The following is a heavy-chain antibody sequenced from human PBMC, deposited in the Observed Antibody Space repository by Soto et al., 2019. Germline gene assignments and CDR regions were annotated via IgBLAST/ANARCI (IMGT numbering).Heavy chain of an antibody. CDR1: GGSISSGGYS. CDR2: IYHSGST. J-gene: IGHJ4*02. Sequence: QLQLQESGSGLVKPSQTLSLTCAVSGGSISSGGYSWSWIRQPPGKGLEWIGYIYHSGSTYYNPSLKRRVTISVVRSKNQFSLKLSSVAAAGTAVFYCAAGGGLPRYYWGQGTLVTVSS. D-gene: IGHD5-12*01. CDR3: AAGGGLPRYY. V-gene: IGHV4-30-2*01.